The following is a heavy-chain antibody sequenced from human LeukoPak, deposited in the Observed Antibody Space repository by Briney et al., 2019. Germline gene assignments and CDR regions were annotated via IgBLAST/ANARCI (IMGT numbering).Heavy chain of an antibody. V-gene: IGHV5-51*01. CDR2: IYPGDSDT. Sequence: GESLKISCKGSGYSFTSYWIGWVRQMPGKGLEWMGIIYPGDSDTRYSPSFQGQVTISADKSISTAYLQWSSLKASDTAMYYCARHLVLGAMVNHYYYMDVWGKRTTVTVSS. CDR1: GYSFTSYW. CDR3: ARHLVLGAMVNHYYYMDV. D-gene: IGHD5-18*01. J-gene: IGHJ6*03.